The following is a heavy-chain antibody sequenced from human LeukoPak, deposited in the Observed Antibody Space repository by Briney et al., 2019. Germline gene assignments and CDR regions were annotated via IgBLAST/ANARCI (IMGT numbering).Heavy chain of an antibody. J-gene: IGHJ6*03. Sequence: GGSLRLSCAASGSTVSSNYMSWVRQAPGKGLEWVSVIYSGGSTYYADSVKGRFTISRDNSKNTLYLQMNSLRAEDTAVYYCARERDSYGLYYYYMDVWGKGTTVTVSS. CDR2: IYSGGST. D-gene: IGHD5-18*01. V-gene: IGHV3-53*01. CDR3: ARERDSYGLYYYYMDV. CDR1: GSTVSSNY.